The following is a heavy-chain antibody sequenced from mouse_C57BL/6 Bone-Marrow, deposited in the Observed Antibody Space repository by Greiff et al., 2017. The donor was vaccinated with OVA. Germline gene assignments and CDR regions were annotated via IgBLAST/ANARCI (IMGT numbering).Heavy chain of an antibody. CDR1: GYTFTDYE. CDR2: IDPETGGT. D-gene: IGHD2-5*01. J-gene: IGHJ4*01. V-gene: IGHV1-15*01. CDR3: TRGYSNYYAMDY. Sequence: QVQLKESGAELVRPGASVTLSCKASGYTFTDYEMHWVKQPPVHGLEWIGAIDPETGGTAYNQKFKGKAILTADKSSSTAYMELRSLTSEDSAVYYGTRGYSNYYAMDYWGQGTSVTVSS.